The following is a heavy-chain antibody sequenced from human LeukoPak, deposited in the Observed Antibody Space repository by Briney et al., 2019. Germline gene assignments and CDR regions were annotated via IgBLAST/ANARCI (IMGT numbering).Heavy chain of an antibody. CDR2: INHSGST. V-gene: IGHV4-34*01. CDR1: GGSFSGYY. D-gene: IGHD3-22*01. J-gene: IGHJ3*02. CDR3: ARSSLYYDETFDM. Sequence: PSETLSLTCAVYGGSFSGYYWSWIRQPPGKGLEWIGEINHSGSTNYNPSLKSRVAISGDTSKDQFSLTLSSVTAADTAVYYCARSSLYYDETFDMWGQGTMVTVSS.